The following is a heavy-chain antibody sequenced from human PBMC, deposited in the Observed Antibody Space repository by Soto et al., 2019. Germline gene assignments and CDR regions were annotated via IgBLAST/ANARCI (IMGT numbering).Heavy chain of an antibody. CDR1: GVSIKNGGFF. CDR3: ARVRNTLSIVYALDA. CDR2: IYASGDT. J-gene: IGHJ6*01. D-gene: IGHD1-26*01. Sequence: QVQLQESGPGLVKPSQSLSLTCTVSGVSIKNGGFFWSWVRQHPGQGLEWIGYIYASGDTFYNQSLKGGVTISVDTSKHQFSLTLRSVTAADMAVYYCARVRNTLSIVYALDAWGQGTTVTVAS. V-gene: IGHV4-31*03.